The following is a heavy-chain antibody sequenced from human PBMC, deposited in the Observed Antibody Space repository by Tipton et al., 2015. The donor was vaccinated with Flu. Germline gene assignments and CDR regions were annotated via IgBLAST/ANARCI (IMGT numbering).Heavy chain of an antibody. Sequence: TLSLTCTVSGGSISSGSYYWSWIRQPAGKGLEWIGRIYTSGSTNYNPSLKSRVTISVDTSKNQLSLKLSSVTAADTAVYYCARGGYSYGYGKNYYYYGMDVWGQGTTVTVSS. CDR3: ARGGYSYGYGKNYYYYGMDV. J-gene: IGHJ6*02. D-gene: IGHD5-18*01. CDR1: GGSISSGSYY. V-gene: IGHV4-61*02. CDR2: IYTSGST.